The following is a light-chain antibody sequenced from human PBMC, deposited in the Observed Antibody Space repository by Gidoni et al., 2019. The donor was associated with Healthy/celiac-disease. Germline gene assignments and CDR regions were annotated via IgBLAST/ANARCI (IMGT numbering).Light chain of an antibody. CDR1: QSISSW. Sequence: DIQMTQSPSTLSASVGDRVTITCRASQSISSWLAWYQQKPGKAPKLLIYKASSLEIGVTSRFSGSGSGTEFTLTISSLQPDDFATYYCQQYNTIQTFGPGTKVDIK. V-gene: IGKV1-5*03. CDR2: KAS. CDR3: QQYNTIQT. J-gene: IGKJ3*01.